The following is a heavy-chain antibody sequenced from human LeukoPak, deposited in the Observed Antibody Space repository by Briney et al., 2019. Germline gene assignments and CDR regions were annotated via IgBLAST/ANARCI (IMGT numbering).Heavy chain of an antibody. D-gene: IGHD1-26*01. V-gene: IGHV3-21*04. Sequence: KPGGSLRLSCAASGFTFSSYSMNWVRQAPGKGLEWVSSISSSSSYIYYADSVKGRFTISRDNAKNSLYLQMNSLRAEDTAVYYCAKDRSGSYYGHWFDPWGQGTLVTVSS. J-gene: IGHJ5*02. CDR2: ISSSSSYI. CDR3: AKDRSGSYYGHWFDP. CDR1: GFTFSSYS.